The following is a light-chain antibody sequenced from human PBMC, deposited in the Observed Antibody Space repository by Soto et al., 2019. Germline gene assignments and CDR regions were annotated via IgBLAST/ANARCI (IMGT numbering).Light chain of an antibody. CDR3: QHYNSYSEA. CDR1: QTISSW. J-gene: IGKJ1*01. CDR2: KAS. V-gene: IGKV1-5*03. Sequence: DIELTQSPSTVCASVGDLFTLTCRASQTISSWLAWYQQKPGKAPKLLIYKASTLKSGVPSRFSGSGSGTEFTLTISSLQPDDFATYYCQHYNSYSEAFGQGTKVDIK.